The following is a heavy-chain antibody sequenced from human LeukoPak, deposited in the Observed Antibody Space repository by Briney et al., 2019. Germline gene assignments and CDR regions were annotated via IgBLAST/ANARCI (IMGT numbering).Heavy chain of an antibody. CDR2: IYYSGST. CDR1: GGSISSYY. J-gene: IGHJ4*02. V-gene: IGHV4-59*01. D-gene: IGHD6-13*01. CDR3: AGVKAAGTRKRLYFDY. Sequence: SETLSLTCTVSGGSISSYYWSWIRQPPGKGLEWIGYIYYSGSTNYNPSLKSRVTISVDTSKNQFSLKLSSVTAADTAVYYCAGVKAAGTRKRLYFDYWGQGTLVTVSS.